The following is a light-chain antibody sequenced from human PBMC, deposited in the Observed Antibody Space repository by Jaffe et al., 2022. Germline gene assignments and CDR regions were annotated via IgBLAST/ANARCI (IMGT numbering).Light chain of an antibody. Sequence: DIQMTQSPSSLSASVGERVTITCRASQDIRNYLAWYQQRPGKVPKLLIYAASTLQSGVPSRFSGSGSGTDFTLTISSLQPEDVATYYCQKYNSAPPTFGGGTKVEIK. CDR3: QKYNSAPPT. CDR2: AAS. J-gene: IGKJ4*01. V-gene: IGKV1-27*01. CDR1: QDIRNY.